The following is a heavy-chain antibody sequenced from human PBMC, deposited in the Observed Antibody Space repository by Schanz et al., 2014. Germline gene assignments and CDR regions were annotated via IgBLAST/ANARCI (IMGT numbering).Heavy chain of an antibody. D-gene: IGHD3-10*01. Sequence: QVQLVESGGGVVQPGRSLRLSCAASGFTFRSYALHWVRQAPGKGLEWVAFVPFDGSQKFYADSVRGRFTMSRDNSKNTLYLQMNSLRAEDTAVYYCARPALWFGDNCFDPWGQGTLVTVSS. J-gene: IGHJ5*02. CDR1: GFTFRSYA. CDR3: ARPALWFGDNCFDP. V-gene: IGHV3-30*04. CDR2: VPFDGSQK.